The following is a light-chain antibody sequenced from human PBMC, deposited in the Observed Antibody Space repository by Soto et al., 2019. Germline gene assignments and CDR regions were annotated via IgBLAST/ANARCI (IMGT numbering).Light chain of an antibody. Sequence: EIVLTQSPGTLSLSPGERASLSCGASQSISSSSLAWYQQKPGQAPRLLIYGASSRATGIPDRFSGSGSGTDFTLTISRLEPEDFAVYYCQQYDSSPITFGQGTRLEIK. CDR3: QQYDSSPIT. J-gene: IGKJ5*01. CDR2: GAS. V-gene: IGKV3-20*01. CDR1: QSISSSS.